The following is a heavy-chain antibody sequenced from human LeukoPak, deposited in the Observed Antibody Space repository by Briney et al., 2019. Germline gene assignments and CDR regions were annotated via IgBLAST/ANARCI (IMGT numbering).Heavy chain of an antibody. J-gene: IGHJ5*02. CDR2: INHSGST. CDR3: VRRVRGSGVNWFDP. D-gene: IGHD6-19*01. V-gene: IGHV4-34*01. CDR1: GGSFSGYY. Sequence: KPSETLSLTCAVYGGSFSGYYWSWIRQPPGKGLEWIGEINHSGSTNYNPSLKSRVTISVDTSKNQFSLKLSSLTAADTAVYYCVRRVRGSGVNWFDPWGQGTLVTVSS.